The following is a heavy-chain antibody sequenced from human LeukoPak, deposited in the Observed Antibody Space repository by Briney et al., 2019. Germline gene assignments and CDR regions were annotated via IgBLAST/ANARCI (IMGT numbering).Heavy chain of an antibody. CDR2: ISGSGGST. CDR3: ASGSYMDV. V-gene: IGHV3-23*01. CDR1: GFTFSSYA. Sequence: GGSLRLSCAASGFTFSSYAMSWVRQAPGKGLEWVSGISGSGGSTYYADSVKGRFTISRDNSKNTLYLQVSSLRAEDTAVYYCASGSYMDVWGQGTTVTVSS. D-gene: IGHD1-1*01. J-gene: IGHJ6*02.